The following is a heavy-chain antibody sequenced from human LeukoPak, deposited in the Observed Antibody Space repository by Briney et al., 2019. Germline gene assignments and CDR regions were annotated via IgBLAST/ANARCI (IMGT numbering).Heavy chain of an antibody. J-gene: IGHJ4*02. V-gene: IGHV4-34*01. CDR2: INHSGST. CDR3: ARGRDGYRDY. D-gene: IGHD5-24*01. Sequence: SETLSLTCAVYGGSFSGYYWSWIRQPPGRGLEWIGEINHSGSTNYNPSLKSRVTISVDTSKNQFSLKLSSVTAADTAVYYCARGRDGYRDYWGQGTLVTVSS. CDR1: GGSFSGYY.